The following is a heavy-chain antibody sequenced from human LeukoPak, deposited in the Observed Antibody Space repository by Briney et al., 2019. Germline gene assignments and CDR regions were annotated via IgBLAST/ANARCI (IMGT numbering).Heavy chain of an antibody. J-gene: IGHJ4*02. Sequence: GASVKLSCTASGYTFTTYYMHWVRQTPGRGLEWMGILNPSGGATTYAQKFQGRVTMTRDTSTSTVYMELSSLRSEDTAVYYCARMGRDYGDFGYWGQGTLVTVSS. V-gene: IGHV1-46*01. CDR1: GYTFTTYY. D-gene: IGHD4-17*01. CDR2: LNPSGGAT. CDR3: ARMGRDYGDFGY.